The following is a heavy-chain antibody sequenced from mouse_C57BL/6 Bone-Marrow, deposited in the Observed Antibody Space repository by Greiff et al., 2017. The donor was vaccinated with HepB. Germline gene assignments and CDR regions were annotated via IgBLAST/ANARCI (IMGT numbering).Heavy chain of an antibody. Sequence: VKLQQPGAELVKPGASVKMSCKASGYTFTSYWITWVKQRPGQGLEWIGDIYPGSGSTNYNEKFKSKATLTVDTSSSTAYMQLSSLTTEDSAVYYCSRQAYYSKGYFDYWDQGTTLTVSS. CDR1: GYTFTSYW. CDR3: SRQAYYSKGYFDY. CDR2: IYPGSGST. J-gene: IGHJ2*01. D-gene: IGHD2-5*01. V-gene: IGHV1-55*01.